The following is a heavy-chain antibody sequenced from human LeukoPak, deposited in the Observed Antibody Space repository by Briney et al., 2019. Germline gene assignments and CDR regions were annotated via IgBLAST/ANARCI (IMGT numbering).Heavy chain of an antibody. D-gene: IGHD3-22*01. CDR2: ISYDGSNK. V-gene: IGHV3-30*18. CDR3: AKDREWIVVVEFDY. J-gene: IGHJ4*02. Sequence: SGRSLRLSCAASGFTFSSYGMHWVRQAPGKGLEWVAVISYDGSNKYYADSVKGRFTISRDNSKNTLYLQMNSLRAEDTAVYYCAKDREWIVVVEFDYWGQGTLVTVSS. CDR1: GFTFSSYG.